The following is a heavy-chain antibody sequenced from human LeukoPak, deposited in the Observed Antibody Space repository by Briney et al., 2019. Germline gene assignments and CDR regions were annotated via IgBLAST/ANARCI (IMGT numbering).Heavy chain of an antibody. Sequence: GGSLGLSCAGSGFTFSSYAMSWVRQAPGKGLEWVSAISDTGATTYDADSVKGRFTISRDNSRSTLYLQMNSLRAEDTALYYCAKDTSIGRYCTNGVCSPFDYWGQETLVTVSS. J-gene: IGHJ4*02. CDR2: ISDTGATT. CDR1: GFTFSSYA. D-gene: IGHD2-8*01. CDR3: AKDTSIGRYCTNGVCSPFDY. V-gene: IGHV3-23*01.